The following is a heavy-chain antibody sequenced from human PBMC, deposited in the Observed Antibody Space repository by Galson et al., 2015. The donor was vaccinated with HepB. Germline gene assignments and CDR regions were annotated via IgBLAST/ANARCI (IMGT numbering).Heavy chain of an antibody. Sequence: SVKVSCKASGGTFSSYAISWVRQAPGQGLEWMGGIIPIFGIANYAQKFQGRVTITAEESTSTAYMELSSLRSEDTAVYYCAVGYCSSTSCYSWNYYYYYGMDVWGQGTTVTVSS. J-gene: IGHJ6*02. V-gene: IGHV1-69*13. CDR2: IIPIFGIA. CDR1: GGTFSSYA. D-gene: IGHD2-2*01. CDR3: AVGYCSSTSCYSWNYYYYYGMDV.